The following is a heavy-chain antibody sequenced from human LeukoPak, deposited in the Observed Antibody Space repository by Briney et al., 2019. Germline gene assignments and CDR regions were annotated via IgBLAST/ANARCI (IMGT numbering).Heavy chain of an antibody. V-gene: IGHV3-23*01. CDR3: ARNIAAAGTKTDY. Sequence: GGSLRLSCAASGFTFSSYAMNWVRQAPGKGLEWISSISGSGDNTYYADSVKGRFTISRDNSKNTLYLQMNSLRAEDTAVYYCARNIAAAGTKTDYWGQGTLVTVSS. D-gene: IGHD6-13*01. CDR2: ISGSGDNT. J-gene: IGHJ4*02. CDR1: GFTFSSYA.